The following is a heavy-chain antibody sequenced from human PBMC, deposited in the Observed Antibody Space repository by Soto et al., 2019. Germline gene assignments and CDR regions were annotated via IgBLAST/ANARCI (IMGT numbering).Heavy chain of an antibody. CDR2: FDPEGGEA. CDR3: VRDTYYYHSSCPAPFEY. Sequence: ASVKVSCKISGHTLTEFSIHWVRQAPGKGLEWMGGFDPEGGEAIYAQKWHGRVTVTEDTVTDTAYMELSGLKSDDTAVYYCVRDTYYYHSSCPAPFEYWGQGTQVTAPQ. D-gene: IGHD3-22*01. CDR1: GHTLTEFS. V-gene: IGHV1-24*01. J-gene: IGHJ4*02.